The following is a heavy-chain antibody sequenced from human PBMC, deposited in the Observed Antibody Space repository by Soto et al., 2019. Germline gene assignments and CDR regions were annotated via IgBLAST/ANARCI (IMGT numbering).Heavy chain of an antibody. J-gene: IGHJ5*02. V-gene: IGHV1-69*01. CDR3: ARDSDCTNGVCYREGCFDP. CDR1: GGTFSSYA. D-gene: IGHD2-8*01. Sequence: QVQLVQSGAEVKKPGSSVKVSCKASGGTFSSYAISWVRQAPGQGLEWMGGIIPIFGTANYAQKFQGRVTITADESTSTAYMELSSLRSEDTAVYYCARDSDCTNGVCYREGCFDPWGQGTLVTVSS. CDR2: IIPIFGTA.